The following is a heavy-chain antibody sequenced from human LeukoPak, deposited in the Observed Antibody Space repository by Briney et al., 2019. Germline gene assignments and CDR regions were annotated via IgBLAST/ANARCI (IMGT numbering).Heavy chain of an antibody. V-gene: IGHV3-21*01. Sequence: GRSLRLSCAASGFTFSSYSMNWVRQAPGGGLEWVSSISSRSSYIYHGDSVKGRFTICRDNAKNSLYLQMNGLRAEDTAVCYCARLLGTGDYYYYYGMDVWGQETTVTVSS. CDR3: ARLLGTGDYYYYYGMDV. CDR2: ISSRSSYI. CDR1: GFTFSSYS. D-gene: IGHD7-27*01. J-gene: IGHJ6*01.